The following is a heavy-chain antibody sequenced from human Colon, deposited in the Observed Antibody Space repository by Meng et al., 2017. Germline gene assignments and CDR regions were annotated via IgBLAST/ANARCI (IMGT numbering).Heavy chain of an antibody. CDR3: VKRSAVGEHPPFEN. J-gene: IGHJ4*02. CDR1: GFTFSNTW. Sequence: GGSLRLSCAASGFTFSNTWMTWVRQAPGKGLEWVSTITNRGAPWYTNSVEGRFTISRDTSKNMLYLQLNSLRVEDTAVYYCVKRSAVGEHPPFENWGQGTLVTVSS. V-gene: IGHV3-23*01. D-gene: IGHD3-3*01. CDR2: ITNRGAP.